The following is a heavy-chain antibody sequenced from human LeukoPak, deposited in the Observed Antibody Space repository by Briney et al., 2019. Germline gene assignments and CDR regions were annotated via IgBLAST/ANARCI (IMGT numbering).Heavy chain of an antibody. CDR3: ARGPRSSSWYALEY. CDR1: GTSFGGFY. J-gene: IGHJ4*02. V-gene: IGHV4-34*01. D-gene: IGHD6-13*01. Sequence: PSETLSLTCAGYGTSFGGFYYSWIRQPPGKGMEWIGEINHSESTNYNPSLKSRVTISKDTSKNQFSLTLRSVTAADTAVYYCARGPRSSSWYALEYWGQGTLLTVSS. CDR2: INHSEST.